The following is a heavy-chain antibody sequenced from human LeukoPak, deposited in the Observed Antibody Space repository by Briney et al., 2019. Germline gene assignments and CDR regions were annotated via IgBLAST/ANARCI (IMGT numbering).Heavy chain of an antibody. D-gene: IGHD2-21*01. CDR1: GFTFSSYA. CDR3: AKAPATYVVCCHYMDV. J-gene: IGHJ6*03. V-gene: IGHV3-30*04. CDR2: ISYDGSNK. Sequence: GGSLRLSCAASGFTFSSYAMHWVRQAPGKGLEWVAVISYDGSNKYYADSVKGRFTISRDNSKNTLYLQMNSLRAEDTAVYHCAKAPATYVVCCHYMDVWGEGTTITVSS.